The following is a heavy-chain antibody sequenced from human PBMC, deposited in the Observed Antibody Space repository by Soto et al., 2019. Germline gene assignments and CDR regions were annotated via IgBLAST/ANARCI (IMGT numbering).Heavy chain of an antibody. Sequence: SETLSLTCTVSGGSISSGGYYWSWIRQHPGKGLEWIGYIYYSGSTYYNPSLKRRVTISVDTSKNQFSLKLSSVAAADTAVYYCARELSSSGPDYYYGMDVWGQGTTVTVS. CDR1: GGSISSGGYY. J-gene: IGHJ6*02. CDR3: ARELSSSGPDYYYGMDV. D-gene: IGHD6-6*01. V-gene: IGHV4-31*03. CDR2: IYYSGST.